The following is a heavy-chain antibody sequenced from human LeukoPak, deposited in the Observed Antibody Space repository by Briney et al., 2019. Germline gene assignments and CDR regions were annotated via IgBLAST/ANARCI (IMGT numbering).Heavy chain of an antibody. D-gene: IGHD3-10*01. CDR1: GFTFDDYG. J-gene: IGHJ4*02. V-gene: IGHV3-9*01. CDR2: ITWKGETI. CDR3: AKDSMLRHYYASGTSFDS. Sequence: PGGSLRLSCAASGFTFDDYGMNWVRQAPGKGLEWVSGITWKGETIGYADSVKGRFTISRDNAENSLYLQMTSLRPEDTAVYYCAKDSMLRHYYASGTSFDSWGQGTQVTVSS.